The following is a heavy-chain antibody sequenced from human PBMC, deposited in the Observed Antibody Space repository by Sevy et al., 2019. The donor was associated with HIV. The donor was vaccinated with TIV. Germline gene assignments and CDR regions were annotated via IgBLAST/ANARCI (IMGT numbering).Heavy chain of an antibody. J-gene: IGHJ4*02. CDR1: GYNFPNYG. V-gene: IGHV5-51*01. CDR2: IYHGDSDV. D-gene: IGHD2-8*01. Sequence: GESLKISCKGSGYNFPNYGIAWVRQMPGKDLEWMGIIYHGDSDVRYSTSFQGQVPFLADKSISTAYLQWSSLKASDSAIYYCARGVLASYFDYLGQGTLVTVSS. CDR3: ARGVLASYFDY.